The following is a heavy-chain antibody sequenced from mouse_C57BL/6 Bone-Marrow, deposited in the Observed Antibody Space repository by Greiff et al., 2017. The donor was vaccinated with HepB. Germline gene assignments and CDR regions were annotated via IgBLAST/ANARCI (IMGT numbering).Heavy chain of an antibody. Sequence: VQLQQSGPGLVQPSQSLSITCTVSGFSLTSYGVHWVRQSPGKGLEWLGVIWSGGSTDYNAAFISRLSISKDNSKSQVFFKMNSLQAYDTAIYYCARNFVRQLRLRYYAMDYWGQGTSVTVSS. CDR3: ARNFVRQLRLRYYAMDY. V-gene: IGHV2-2*01. D-gene: IGHD3-2*02. CDR2: IWSGGST. CDR1: GFSLTSYG. J-gene: IGHJ4*01.